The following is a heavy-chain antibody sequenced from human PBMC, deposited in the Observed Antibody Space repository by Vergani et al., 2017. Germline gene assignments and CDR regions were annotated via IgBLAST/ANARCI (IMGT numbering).Heavy chain of an antibody. CDR2: ISGSGGST. Sequence: EVQLLESGGGLVQPGGSLRLSCAASGFTFSSYAMSWVRQAPGKGLEWVSAISGSGGSTYYADSVKGRFTISRDNSKNTLYLQMNSLRAEDTAVYYCAKDYYGSGSYYSLSVDWGQATLVTVSS. V-gene: IGHV3-23*01. J-gene: IGHJ4*02. D-gene: IGHD3-10*01. CDR3: AKDYYGSGSYYSLSVD. CDR1: GFTFSSYA.